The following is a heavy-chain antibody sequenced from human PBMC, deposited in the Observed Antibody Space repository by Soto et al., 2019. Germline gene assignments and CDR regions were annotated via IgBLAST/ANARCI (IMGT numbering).Heavy chain of an antibody. CDR2: INSKSGGT. D-gene: IGHD1-7*01. Sequence: CKASACGFIDYFMHWVLRAPGQGLDWMGWINSKSGGTKVAQKLQGRTTMSRDTSINTVFMELSRLTSDGTAVYFCVQEYNRNYPGWSLYLGQRTLVNLSS. CDR1: ACGFIDYF. CDR3: VQEYNRNYPGWSLY. V-gene: IGHV1-2*02. J-gene: IGHJ4*02.